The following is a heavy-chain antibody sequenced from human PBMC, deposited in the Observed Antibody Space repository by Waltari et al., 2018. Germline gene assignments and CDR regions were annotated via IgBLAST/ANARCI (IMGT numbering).Heavy chain of an antibody. CDR1: GASISSSNYY. V-gene: IGHV4-39*01. J-gene: IGHJ5*02. CDR3: ARHGYSGGWFDP. Sequence: QLQLQESGPGLVKPSETLSLTCSVSGASISSSNYYWGWIRPPPGKGLAWIGSMFNGGRTYYNPSLKSRVTISVDTSKNQFSLRLNSVTAADTAIYYCARHGYSGGWFDPWGQGTLVTVSS. CDR2: MFNGGRT. D-gene: IGHD4-17*01.